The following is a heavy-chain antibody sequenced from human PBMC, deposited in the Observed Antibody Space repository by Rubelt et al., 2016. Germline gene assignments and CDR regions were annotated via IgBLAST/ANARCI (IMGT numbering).Heavy chain of an antibody. CDR3: ARLRWNDFWFDP. V-gene: IGHV4-59*01. J-gene: IGHJ5*02. D-gene: IGHD1-1*01. CDR2: IYYSGST. CDR1: GGSISSYY. Sequence: GPGLVKPSETLTLTCTVSGGSISSYYWSWIRQPPGKGLEWIGYIYYSGSTNYNPSLKSRVTISVDTSKNQFSLKLSSVTAADTAVYYCARLRWNDFWFDPWGQGTLVTVSS.